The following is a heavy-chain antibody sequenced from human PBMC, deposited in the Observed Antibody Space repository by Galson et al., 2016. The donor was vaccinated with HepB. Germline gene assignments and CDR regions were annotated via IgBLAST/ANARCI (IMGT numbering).Heavy chain of an antibody. Sequence: KGRVTMTRDTSTNTAYMELTSLTSDDTAVYYCARDLDPYSTGWGYWGQGTLVTVSS. V-gene: IGHV1-18*01. CDR3: ARDLDPYSTGWGY. D-gene: IGHD6-19*01. J-gene: IGHJ4*02.